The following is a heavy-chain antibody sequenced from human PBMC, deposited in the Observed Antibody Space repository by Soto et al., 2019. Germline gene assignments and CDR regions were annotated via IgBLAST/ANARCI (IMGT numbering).Heavy chain of an antibody. Sequence: QLQLQESGPGRVKPSETLSLTCAVSGGSISSITYYWGWIRQPPGKGLEWIGSIYESGSTYYNPSLKSRVTISVDTSKTQFSLRLSSVTAADTAVYYCARRITVPDNYFDLWGQGTLVTVSS. V-gene: IGHV4-39*01. J-gene: IGHJ4*02. CDR2: IYESGST. CDR1: GGSISSITYY. D-gene: IGHD4-17*01. CDR3: ARRITVPDNYFDL.